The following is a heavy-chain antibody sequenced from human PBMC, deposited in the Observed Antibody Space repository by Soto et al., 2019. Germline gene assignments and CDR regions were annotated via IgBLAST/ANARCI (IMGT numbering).Heavy chain of an antibody. CDR1: GGTFSSYA. J-gene: IGHJ6*02. Sequence: SVKVSCKASGGTFSSYAISWVRQAPGQGLEWMGGIIPIFGTANYAQKFQGRVTITADESTSTAYMELSSLRSEDTAVYYCAGRDGYNHFHYYYYGMDVWGQGTTVTVSS. CDR2: IIPIFGTA. V-gene: IGHV1-69*13. CDR3: AGRDGYNHFHYYYYGMDV. D-gene: IGHD5-12*01.